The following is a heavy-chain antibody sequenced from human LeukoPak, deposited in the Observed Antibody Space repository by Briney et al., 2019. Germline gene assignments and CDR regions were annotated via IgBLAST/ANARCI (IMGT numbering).Heavy chain of an antibody. CDR2: IYHTGSA. J-gene: IGHJ4*02. Sequence: SETLSLTCSVSGGSMNNYYWSWIRQSPGKGLEWVGYIYHTGSATYKPSLKSRVTLSLDTSKNQFSLKLSSVTAADTAVYYCATPFTMVRGVPFDYWGQGTLVTVSS. CDR3: ATPFTMVRGVPFDY. V-gene: IGHV4-59*08. CDR1: GGSMNNYY. D-gene: IGHD3-10*01.